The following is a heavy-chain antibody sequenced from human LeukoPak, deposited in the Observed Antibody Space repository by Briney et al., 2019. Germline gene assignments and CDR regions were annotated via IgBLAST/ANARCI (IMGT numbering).Heavy chain of an antibody. CDR1: GYTFTSYA. CDR3: ARDRSNRWAAFDI. V-gene: IGHV1-3*01. CDR2: INAGNGNT. Sequence: EASVKVSCKASGYTFTSYAMHWVRQAPGQRLEWMGWINAGNGNTKYSQKFQGRVTITRDTSASTAYMELSSLRSEDTAVYYCARDRSNRWAAFDIWGQGTMVTVSS. D-gene: IGHD1-14*01. J-gene: IGHJ3*02.